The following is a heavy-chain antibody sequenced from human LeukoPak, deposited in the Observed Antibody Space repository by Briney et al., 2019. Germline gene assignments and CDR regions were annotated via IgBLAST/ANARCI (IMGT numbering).Heavy chain of an antibody. J-gene: IGHJ3*02. D-gene: IGHD3-10*01. CDR3: ARQSEWRYYYGSGRRSAFDI. CDR1: GGSINGYY. CDR2: IYYTGST. Sequence: SETLSLTCTVSGGSINGYYWSWIRQSPGKGLESLGYIYYTGSTNYNPSLKSRVTMSVDTSRNQFFLRLSSVTAADTAVYYCARQSEWRYYYGSGRRSAFDIWGQGTMVTVSS. V-gene: IGHV4-59*08.